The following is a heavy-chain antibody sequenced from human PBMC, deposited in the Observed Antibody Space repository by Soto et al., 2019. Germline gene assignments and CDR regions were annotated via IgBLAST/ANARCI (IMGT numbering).Heavy chain of an antibody. V-gene: IGHV3-48*02. Sequence: EVQLVESGGGLVQPGGSLRLACAASGFTFSSYSINWVRQAPGKGLEWLSYISSSSSTIYYADFVKGRFTISRDNAKNSLYLQMNSLRDEDTAAYYCARDEPITIFGVGRGFDYWGQGTLVTVSS. CDR3: ARDEPITIFGVGRGFDY. CDR2: ISSSSSTI. D-gene: IGHD3-3*01. CDR1: GFTFSSYS. J-gene: IGHJ4*02.